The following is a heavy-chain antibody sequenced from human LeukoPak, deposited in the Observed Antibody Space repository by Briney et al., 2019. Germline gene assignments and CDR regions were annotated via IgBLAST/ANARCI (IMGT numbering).Heavy chain of an antibody. J-gene: IGHJ4*02. CDR1: GFTFSTYG. Sequence: PGGSLRLSCAASGFTFSTYGMNCVRQAPGKGLEWVSYISISSHTIYYADSVKGRFTISRDNAKNSLYLQMNSLRDEDTAIYYCARGITTHDYWGQGTLVTVSS. CDR3: ARGITTHDY. V-gene: IGHV3-48*02. D-gene: IGHD4-17*01. CDR2: ISISSHTI.